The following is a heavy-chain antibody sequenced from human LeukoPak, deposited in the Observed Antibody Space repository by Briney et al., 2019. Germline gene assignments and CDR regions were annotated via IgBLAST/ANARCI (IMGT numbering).Heavy chain of an antibody. V-gene: IGHV4-59*01. CDR1: GGSISSYY. CDR2: IYYSGST. Sequence: LETLSLTCTVSGGSISSYYWGWTRQPPGKGLEWIGYIYYSGSTNYNPSLKSRVTISVDTSKNQFSLKLSSVTAADTAVYYCARGKASGYSYGYYYYYYMDVWGKGTTVTVSS. J-gene: IGHJ6*03. D-gene: IGHD5-18*01. CDR3: ARGKASGYSYGYYYYYYMDV.